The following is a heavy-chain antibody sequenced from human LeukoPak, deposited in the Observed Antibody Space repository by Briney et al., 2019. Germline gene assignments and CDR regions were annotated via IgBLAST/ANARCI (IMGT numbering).Heavy chain of an antibody. V-gene: IGHV3-15*01. CDR3: TTLGAFDY. CDR1: GFTFSNAW. Sequence: AGGSLRLSCEASGFTFSNAWMNWVRQAPGKGLEWVGRIRSKIDGGTTDDAAPVKGRFSISRDDSKNTLYLQMNSLKTEDTAVYYCTTLGAFDYWGQGTLVTVSS. D-gene: IGHD3-16*01. CDR2: IRSKIDGGTT. J-gene: IGHJ4*02.